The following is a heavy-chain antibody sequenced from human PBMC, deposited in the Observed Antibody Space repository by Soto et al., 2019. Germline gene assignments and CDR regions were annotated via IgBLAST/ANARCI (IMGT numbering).Heavy chain of an antibody. D-gene: IGHD5-18*01. J-gene: IGHJ6*02. CDR1: GGTFSSYA. CDR3: AMGGGVDTPPEYYYYYYGMDV. CDR2: IIPIFGTA. Sequence: SVKVSCKASGGTFSSYAISWVRQAPGQGLEWMGGIIPIFGTANYAQKFQGRVTITADESTSTAYMELSSLRSEDTAVYYCAMGGGVDTPPEYYYYYYGMDVWGQGTTVTVSS. V-gene: IGHV1-69*13.